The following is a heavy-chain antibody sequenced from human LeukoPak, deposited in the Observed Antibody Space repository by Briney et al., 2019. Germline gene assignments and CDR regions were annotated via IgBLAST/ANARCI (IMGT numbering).Heavy chain of an antibody. CDR2: ISAYNGNT. D-gene: IGHD6-19*01. V-gene: IGHV1-18*01. CDR1: GYTFTSYG. CDR3: ARVEGSSGWSNYFDY. Sequence: ASVKVSCKASGYTFTSYGISWVRQAPGQGLEWMGWISAYNGNTNYAQKLQGRVTMTTDTSTSTAYMELRSLRSDDTAVYYCARVEGSSGWSNYFDYWGQGTLVTVSS. J-gene: IGHJ4*02.